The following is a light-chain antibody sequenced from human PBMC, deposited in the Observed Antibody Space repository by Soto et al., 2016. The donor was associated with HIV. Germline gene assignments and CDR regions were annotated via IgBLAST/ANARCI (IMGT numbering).Light chain of an antibody. CDR2: AAS. V-gene: IGKV1-8*01. Sequence: AIRMTQSPSSFSASTGDRVTLTCRASQGISNSLAWYQQNPGKAPKLLIYAASTLQNGVPSRFRGSGSGTDFTPTISSLQSEDFATYFCQQYYNYPWTFGQGTKVEVK. CDR1: QGISNS. J-gene: IGKJ1*01. CDR3: QQYYNYPWT.